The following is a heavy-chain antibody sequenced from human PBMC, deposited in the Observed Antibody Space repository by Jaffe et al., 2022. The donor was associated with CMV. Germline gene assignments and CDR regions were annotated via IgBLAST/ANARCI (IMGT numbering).Heavy chain of an antibody. CDR1: GGSISSYY. V-gene: IGHV4-59*08. CDR3: ARHFVTSQYYDFWSGLGYMDV. D-gene: IGHD3-3*01. J-gene: IGHJ6*03. Sequence: QVQLQESGPGLVKPSETLSLTCTVSGGSISSYYWSWIRQPPGKGLEWIGYIYYSGSTNYNPSLKSRVTISVDTSKNQFSLKLSSVTAADTAVYYCARHFVTSQYYDFWSGLGYMDVWGKGTTVTVSS. CDR2: IYYSGST.